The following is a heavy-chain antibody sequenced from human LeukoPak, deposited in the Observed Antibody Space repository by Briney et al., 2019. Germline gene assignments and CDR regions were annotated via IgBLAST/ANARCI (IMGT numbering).Heavy chain of an antibody. CDR1: GGTFSNYA. CDR2: IIPILGTA. D-gene: IGHD3-10*01. CDR3: ARVLLWFGDAFDI. J-gene: IGHJ3*02. V-gene: IGHV1-69*10. Sequence: SVKVSCKASGGTFSNYAISWVRQAPGQGLEWMGGIIPILGTANYAQKFRGRVTITADKSTRTAYMELSSLRSEDTAVYYCARVLLWFGDAFDIWGQGTMVTVSS.